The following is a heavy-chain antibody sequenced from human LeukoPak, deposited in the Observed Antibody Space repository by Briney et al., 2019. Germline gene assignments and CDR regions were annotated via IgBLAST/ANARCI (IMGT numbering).Heavy chain of an antibody. CDR3: ARGSRSFDWLRSYFDF. CDR2: VDLEDGYT. Sequence: VKISCKASGYTFNDYYIHWVQQAPGKGLEWMGRVDLEDGYTIYAEKFQGRVTITADTSTDTAYMDLSSLRSFDTAVYYCARGSRSFDWLRSYFDFWGQGTLVSVSS. J-gene: IGHJ4*02. D-gene: IGHD3-9*01. CDR1: GYTFNDYY. V-gene: IGHV1-69-2*01.